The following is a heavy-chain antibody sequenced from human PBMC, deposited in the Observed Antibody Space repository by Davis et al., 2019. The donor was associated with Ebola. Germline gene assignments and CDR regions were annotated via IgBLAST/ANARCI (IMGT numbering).Heavy chain of an antibody. V-gene: IGHV4-59*01. CDR2: IYYSGST. CDR3: ARDLGSGYRLSHAFDI. Sequence: GSLRLSCTVSGGSISSSYWSWIRQPPGKGLEWIGYIYYSGSTNYNPSLKSRVTISVDTSKNQFSLKLSSVTAADTAVYYCARDLGSGYRLSHAFDIWGQGTMVTVSS. J-gene: IGHJ3*02. D-gene: IGHD5-12*01. CDR1: GGSISSSY.